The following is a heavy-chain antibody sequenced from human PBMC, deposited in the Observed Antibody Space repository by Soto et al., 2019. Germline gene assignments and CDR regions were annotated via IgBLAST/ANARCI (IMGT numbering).Heavy chain of an antibody. CDR3: AKSTWDDLPPSF. D-gene: IGHD1-26*01. CDR1: GFGLSSYA. V-gene: IGHV3-23*01. J-gene: IGHJ4*02. CDR2: ISGSGGAT. Sequence: GGSLRLSCAASGFGLSSYAVSWVRQAPGKGLEWVSVISGSGGATYYADSVRGRFTISRDNSKNTLYLQMNSVRAEDTAVYYCAKSTWDDLPPSFWGQGTPVTVSS.